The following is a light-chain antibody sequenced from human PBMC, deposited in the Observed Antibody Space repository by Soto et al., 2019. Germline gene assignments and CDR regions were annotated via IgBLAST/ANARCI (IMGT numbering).Light chain of an antibody. J-gene: IGLJ7*01. CDR1: GSDVGFYNL. Sequence: QPVLTQPVSVSGSPGQSITISCTGTGSDVGFYNLVSWYQQHPGKAPKVIIYEVYKRPSGVSNRFSGSKSGNTASLTISGLQAEDEADYYCCSYAGVRGAVFGGGTQLTVL. CDR3: CSYAGVRGAV. V-gene: IGLV2-23*02. CDR2: EVY.